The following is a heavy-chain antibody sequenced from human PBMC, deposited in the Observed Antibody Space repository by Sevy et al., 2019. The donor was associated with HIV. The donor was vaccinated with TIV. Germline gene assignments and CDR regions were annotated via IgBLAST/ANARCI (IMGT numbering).Heavy chain of an antibody. V-gene: IGHV4-59*01. J-gene: IGHJ4*02. CDR3: ARANSPGRLGLLGGFDF. D-gene: IGHD7-27*01. CDR1: GASISTYY. CDR2: VFYSGST. Sequence: SETLSLTCTVSGASISTYYWSWIRQPPGKGLEWIGYVFYSGSTNYNPSLKSRLTISVDTSKSQFSLKLSSVSAADTAVYYCARANSPGRLGLLGGFDFWGQGTLVTVSS.